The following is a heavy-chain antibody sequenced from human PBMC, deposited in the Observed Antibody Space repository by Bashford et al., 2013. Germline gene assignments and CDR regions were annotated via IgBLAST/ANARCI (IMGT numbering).Heavy chain of an antibody. CDR3: ARRRPPYFVVVTAYDAFDI. V-gene: IGHV5-51*01. D-gene: IGHD2-21*02. J-gene: IGHJ3*02. CDR2: IFPGDSDI. Sequence: WVRQMPGKGLEWMGIIFPGDSDIRYSPSFQGQVTISADKSISTAYLQWNSLKASDTAMYYCARRRPPYFVVVTAYDAFDIWGQGTSGHRLL.